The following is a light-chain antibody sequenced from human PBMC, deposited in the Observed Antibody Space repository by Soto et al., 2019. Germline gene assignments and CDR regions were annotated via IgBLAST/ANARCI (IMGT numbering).Light chain of an antibody. J-gene: IGKJ1*01. CDR1: QSVLYSSNNKNY. CDR2: WAS. CDR3: QQYYSTPLT. Sequence: DIVMTQSPDSLAVSLGEXATINCKSSQSVLYSSNNKNYLAWYQQKPGQPPNLLIYWASTRESGVPDRFSGSGSGTDFTLTISSLQAEDVAVYYCQQYYSTPLTFGQGTKVDIK. V-gene: IGKV4-1*01.